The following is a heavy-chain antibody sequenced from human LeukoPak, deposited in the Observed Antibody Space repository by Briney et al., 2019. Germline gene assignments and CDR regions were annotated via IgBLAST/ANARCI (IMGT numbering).Heavy chain of an antibody. J-gene: IGHJ4*02. CDR1: GYTFTNYY. CDR2: INPSGGGT. D-gene: IGHD3-10*01. CDR3: ARGLSSDYYGSGSYGY. V-gene: IGHV1-46*01. Sequence: ASVKVSCKASGYTFTNYYMHWVRQAPGQGLEWMGIINPSGGGTSYAQKFQGRLTMTRDTSTTTVYMELSSLRSEDTAVYYCARGLSSDYYGSGSYGYWGQGTLVTVSS.